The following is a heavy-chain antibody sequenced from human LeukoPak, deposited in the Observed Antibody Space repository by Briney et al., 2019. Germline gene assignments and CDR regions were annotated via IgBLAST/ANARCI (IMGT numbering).Heavy chain of an antibody. CDR3: ARASARYSYGYGGYYFGY. D-gene: IGHD5-18*01. CDR1: GGTFSSYA. J-gene: IGHJ4*02. Sequence: ASGTVSSKASGGTFSSYAISWVRQAPGQGLEWMGGIIPIFGTANYAQKFQGRVTITADESTSTAYMALSSLRSEDTAMYYCARASARYSYGYGGYYFGYWGQGTLVTASS. CDR2: IIPIFGTA. V-gene: IGHV1-69*13.